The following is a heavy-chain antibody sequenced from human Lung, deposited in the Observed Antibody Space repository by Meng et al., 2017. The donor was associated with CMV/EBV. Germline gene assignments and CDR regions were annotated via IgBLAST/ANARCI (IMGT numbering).Heavy chain of an antibody. CDR2: ITGSGDDT. Sequence: GGSLRLSCAASGFTFSTYAMSWVRQAPGKRLEWLSAITGSGDDTYYADSVRGRFTISRDNSKNTLSLQMNSLRAEDTALYYCAKAGGYCTGASCYPNWFDPWGLGXLVTVSS. CDR3: AKAGGYCTGASCYPNWFDP. J-gene: IGHJ5*02. CDR1: GFTFSTYA. V-gene: IGHV3-23*01. D-gene: IGHD2-2*01.